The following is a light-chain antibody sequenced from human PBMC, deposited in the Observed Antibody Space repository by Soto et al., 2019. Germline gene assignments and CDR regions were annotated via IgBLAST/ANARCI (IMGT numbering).Light chain of an antibody. J-gene: IGLJ1*01. CDR1: SSNIGAGFD. Sequence: QAVVTQPPSVSGAPGQRVTISCTGSSSNIGAGFDVHWYQQLPGTAPRLLIYGNSNRPSGVPDRFSGSKSGTSASLAITGLQAEDEADYYCQSYDNSLSALFGTGTKLTVL. CDR2: GNS. CDR3: QSYDNSLSAL. V-gene: IGLV1-40*01.